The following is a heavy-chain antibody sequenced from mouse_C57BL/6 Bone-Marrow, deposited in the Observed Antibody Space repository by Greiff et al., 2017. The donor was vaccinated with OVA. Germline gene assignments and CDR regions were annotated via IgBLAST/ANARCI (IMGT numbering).Heavy chain of an antibody. D-gene: IGHD1-1*01. CDR3: ARHGDYGSFFDY. CDR1: GFTFSSYG. Sequence: EVQRVESGGDLVKPGGSLKLSCAASGFTFSSYGMSWVRQTPDKRLEWVATISSGGSSTYYPDSVKGRFTISRDNAKNTLYLQMSSLKSEDTAMYDCARHGDYGSFFDYWGQGTTLTVSS. CDR2: ISSGGSST. V-gene: IGHV5-6*01. J-gene: IGHJ2*01.